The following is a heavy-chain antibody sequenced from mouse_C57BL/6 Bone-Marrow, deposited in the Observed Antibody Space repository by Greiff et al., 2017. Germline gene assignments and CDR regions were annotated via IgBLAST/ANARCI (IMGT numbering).Heavy chain of an antibody. Sequence: QVQLQQSGAELVRPGTSVKLSCKASGYTFTSYWMHWVKQRPGQGLEWIGVIDPSDSYTNYNQKFKGKATLTVDTSSSTAYMQLSSLTSEDSAVYYCAREFITTVVPDYWGQGTTLTVSS. CDR3: AREFITTVVPDY. J-gene: IGHJ2*01. CDR2: IDPSDSYT. V-gene: IGHV1-59*01. D-gene: IGHD1-1*01. CDR1: GYTFTSYW.